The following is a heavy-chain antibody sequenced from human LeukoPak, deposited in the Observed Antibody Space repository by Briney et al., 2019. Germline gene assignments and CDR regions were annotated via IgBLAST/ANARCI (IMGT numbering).Heavy chain of an antibody. CDR2: INHSGST. D-gene: IGHD3-22*01. CDR1: DVSINKYF. V-gene: IGHV4-34*01. Sequence: SETLSLTCTVSDVSINKYFWSWIRQPPGKGLEWIGEINHSGSTNYNPSLKSRVTISVDTSKNQFSLKLSSVTAADTAVYYCARLLRPDLVVIKDYWGQGTLVTVSS. CDR3: ARLLRPDLVVIKDY. J-gene: IGHJ4*02.